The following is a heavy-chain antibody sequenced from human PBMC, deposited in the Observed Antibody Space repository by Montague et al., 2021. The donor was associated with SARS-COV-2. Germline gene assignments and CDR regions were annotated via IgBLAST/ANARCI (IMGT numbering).Heavy chain of an antibody. Sequence: SQTLSLTCTVSGGSITNNIDYWAWIRQPPGKGLEWIGSIHCTGNTYYNPSLKSRVTISVVTSKNHFTLKLSSVTAAETAVYYCARLKRYFDSSGSPSAFDFWGQGTKVTVSS. CDR1: GGSITNNIDY. CDR3: ARLKRYFDSSGSPSAFDF. D-gene: IGHD3-22*01. J-gene: IGHJ3*01. CDR2: IHCTGNT. V-gene: IGHV4-39*02.